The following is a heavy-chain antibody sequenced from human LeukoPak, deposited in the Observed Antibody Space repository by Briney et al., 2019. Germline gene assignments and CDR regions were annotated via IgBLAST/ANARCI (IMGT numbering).Heavy chain of an antibody. J-gene: IGHJ6*03. D-gene: IGHD1-7*01. Sequence: GASVKVSCKASGGTFSSYAISWVRQAPGQGLEWMGGIIPIFGTANYAQKFQGRVTITTDESTSTAYMALSSLRSEDTAVYYCARGAITGTTFYYYYMDVWGKGTTVTVSS. CDR1: GGTFSSYA. CDR2: IIPIFGTA. CDR3: ARGAITGTTFYYYYMDV. V-gene: IGHV1-69*05.